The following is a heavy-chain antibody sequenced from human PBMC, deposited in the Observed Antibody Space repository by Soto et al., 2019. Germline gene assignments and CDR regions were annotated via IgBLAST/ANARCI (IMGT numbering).Heavy chain of an antibody. J-gene: IGHJ6*02. D-gene: IGHD2-2*01. CDR3: ARDRNVVVPAALPYYYYGMDV. V-gene: IGHV3-21*01. CDR2: ISSSSSYI. CDR1: GFTSSSYS. Sequence: GGSLRLSCAASGFTSSSYSMNWVRQAPGKGLEWVSSISSSSSYIYYADSVRGRFTISRDNAKNSLYLQMNSLRAEDTAVYYCARDRNVVVPAALPYYYYGMDVWGQGTTVTVSS.